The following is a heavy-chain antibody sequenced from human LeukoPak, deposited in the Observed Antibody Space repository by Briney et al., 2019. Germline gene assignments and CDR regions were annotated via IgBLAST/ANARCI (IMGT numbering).Heavy chain of an antibody. CDR2: ISWNSGSI. CDR1: GFTFDDYA. J-gene: IGHJ3*02. Sequence: GGSLRLSCAASGFTFDDYAMHWVRQAPGKGLEWVSGISWNSGSIGYADSVKGRFTISRDNAKSSLYLQMNSLRAEDTALYYCAQAQVCVWAGTGTVSLCDAFDIWGQGTMVTVSS. CDR3: AQAQVCVWAGTGTVSLCDAFDI. D-gene: IGHD1/OR15-1a*01. V-gene: IGHV3-9*01.